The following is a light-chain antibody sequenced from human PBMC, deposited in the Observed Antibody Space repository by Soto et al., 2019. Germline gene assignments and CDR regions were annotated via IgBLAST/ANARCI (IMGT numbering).Light chain of an antibody. CDR2: GAS. Sequence: EVVLTQSPDTLSLSPGETATLSCRASQSVDSTYLTWYQQKPGQAPRLLIYGASGRATGIPDRFSGSGSGTDFTLTISRLEPEDFAVYYCQQYDSSPKTFGQGTKVDIK. V-gene: IGKV3-20*01. CDR3: QQYDSSPKT. CDR1: QSVDSTY. J-gene: IGKJ1*01.